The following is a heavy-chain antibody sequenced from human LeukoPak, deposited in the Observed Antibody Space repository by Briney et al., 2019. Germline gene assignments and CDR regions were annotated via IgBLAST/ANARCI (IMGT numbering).Heavy chain of an antibody. CDR1: GGSFSGYY. V-gene: IGHV4-34*01. Sequence: SETLSLTCAVYGGSFSGYYRSWIRQPPGKGLEWIGEINHSGSTNYNPSLKSRVTISVDTSKNQFSLKLSSVTAADTAVYYCARPVPAASEFDPWGQGTLVTVSS. D-gene: IGHD2-2*01. CDR3: ARPVPAASEFDP. J-gene: IGHJ5*02. CDR2: INHSGST.